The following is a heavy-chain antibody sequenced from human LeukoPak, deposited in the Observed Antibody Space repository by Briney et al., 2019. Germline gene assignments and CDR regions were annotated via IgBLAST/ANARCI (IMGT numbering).Heavy chain of an antibody. CDR2: IWFDGRK. CDR1: GFTFSNYG. Sequence: GGSLRLSCAVSGFTFSNYGMHWVRQAPGKGLEWVALIWFDGRKFHADSVKGRFTFSRDNSKNTLFLRMNSLRAEDTAVYYCAREWGPIAVSGGPGYWGQGALVTVSS. D-gene: IGHD6-19*01. V-gene: IGHV3-33*01. J-gene: IGHJ4*02. CDR3: AREWGPIAVSGGPGY.